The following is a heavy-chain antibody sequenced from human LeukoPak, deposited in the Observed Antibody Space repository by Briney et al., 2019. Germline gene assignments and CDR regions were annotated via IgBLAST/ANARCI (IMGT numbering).Heavy chain of an antibody. D-gene: IGHD6-19*01. J-gene: IGHJ6*02. CDR2: ISSDGSNK. CDR3: AKDPIAVAGNNYYGMDV. CDR1: GFTFSSYG. Sequence: GGSLRLSCAASGFTFSSYGMYWVRQAPGKGLEWLAVISSDGSNKYYADSVKGRFTISRDNSKNTLYLQMNSLRAEDTAVYYCAKDPIAVAGNNYYGMDVWGQGATVSVSS. V-gene: IGHV3-30*18.